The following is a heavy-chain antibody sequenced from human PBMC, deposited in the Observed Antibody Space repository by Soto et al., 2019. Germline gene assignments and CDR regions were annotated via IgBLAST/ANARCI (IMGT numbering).Heavy chain of an antibody. J-gene: IGHJ4*02. D-gene: IGHD6-13*01. CDR3: AKDRTSTIATGKLDY. Sequence: ASVKVSCKASGYIFTSYANHWVRQAPGQRLEWMGWINAGNGNTKYSQKFQGRVTISRDTSASTVYMELSSLRSEDTAVYYCAKDRTSTIATGKLDYWGPGTLVTVSS. CDR1: GYIFTSYA. CDR2: INAGNGNT. V-gene: IGHV1-3*01.